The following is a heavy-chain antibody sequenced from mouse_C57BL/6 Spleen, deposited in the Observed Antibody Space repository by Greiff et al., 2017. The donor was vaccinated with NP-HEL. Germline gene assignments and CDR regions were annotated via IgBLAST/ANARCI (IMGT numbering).Heavy chain of an antibody. CDR1: GYTFTSSW. Sequence: QVQLQESGAELAKPGASVKLSCKASGYTFTSSWMHWVKQRPGQGLEWIGQINPGSGYTKYNGKFKGKATLTADKSSSTAYMQLSSLTSEDSAVYYCARDCYGGCYFFGYWGQGTTLTVAS. J-gene: IGHJ2*01. CDR2: INPGSGYT. CDR3: ARDCYGGCYFFGY. V-gene: IGHV1-7*01. D-gene: IGHD1-1*01.